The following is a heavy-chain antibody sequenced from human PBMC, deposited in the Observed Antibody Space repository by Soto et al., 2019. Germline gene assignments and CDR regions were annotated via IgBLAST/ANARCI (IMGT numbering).Heavy chain of an antibody. V-gene: IGHV3-74*01. CDR1: GFTFSSYW. CDR3: ARVVGAPHHAFDI. Sequence: EVQLVESGGGLVQPGWSLRLSCAASGFTFSSYWMHWVRQAPGKGLVWVSRINSDGSSTSYADSVKGRFTISRDNAKNTLYLQMNSLRAEDTAVYYCARVVGAPHHAFDIWGQGTMVTVSS. J-gene: IGHJ3*02. CDR2: INSDGSST. D-gene: IGHD1-26*01.